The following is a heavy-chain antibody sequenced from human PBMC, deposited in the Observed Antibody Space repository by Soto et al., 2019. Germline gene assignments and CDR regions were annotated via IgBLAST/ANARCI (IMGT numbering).Heavy chain of an antibody. V-gene: IGHV4-59*01. CDR1: GGTISRYY. D-gene: IGHD2-21*02. J-gene: IGHJ6*02. CDR2: MYNTGRT. Sequence: QVQLQESGPGLVKPSETLSLTCTVSGGTISRYYWSWIRQPPGKGLEWIGYMYNTGRTVYNHTFKSRVTISVDTSKNQFTMKLNSVTAADTAVYYCARDLWGYCGTDCYPLDVWGQGTTVTVSS. CDR3: ARDLWGYCGTDCYPLDV.